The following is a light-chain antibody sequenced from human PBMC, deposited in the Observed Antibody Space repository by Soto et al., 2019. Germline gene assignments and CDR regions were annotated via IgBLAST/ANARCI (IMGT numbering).Light chain of an antibody. CDR1: SSNIGSNV. CDR2: SNT. CDR3: ATWDDSLNGRVV. J-gene: IGLJ2*01. V-gene: IGLV1-44*01. Sequence: QSVLTQPPSASGTPGQRVTISCSGSSSNIGSNVVNWYQQLPGTAPKLLIYSNTQRPSGVPDRFSGSKSVTSASLAISGLQPEDEADYYCATWDDSLNGRVVFGGGTQLTVL.